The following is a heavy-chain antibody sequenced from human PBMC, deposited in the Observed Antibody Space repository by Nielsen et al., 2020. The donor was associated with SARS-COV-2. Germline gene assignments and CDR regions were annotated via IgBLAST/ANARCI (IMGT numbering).Heavy chain of an antibody. D-gene: IGHD6-19*01. J-gene: IGHJ5*02. Sequence: WVRQAPGQGLEWMGWISAYNGNTNYAQKLQGRVTMTTDTSTSTAYMELRSLRSDDTAVYYCARVGGRIAVAGTAVHWFDPWGQGTLVTVSS. V-gene: IGHV1-18*01. CDR2: ISAYNGNT. CDR3: ARVGGRIAVAGTAVHWFDP.